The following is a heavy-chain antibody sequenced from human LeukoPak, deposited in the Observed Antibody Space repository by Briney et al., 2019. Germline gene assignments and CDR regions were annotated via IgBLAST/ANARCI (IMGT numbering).Heavy chain of an antibody. CDR3: ARFAAYEYHFDY. J-gene: IGHJ4*02. Sequence: GGSLRLSCVTSGFPFTTYWIHWIRQAPGKGLEWVSRLSSDGSRSTYADSVKGLFIISRDNAKKTVYLQMNSLRVEDTAFYFCARFAAYEYHFDYWGRGALVTVSS. CDR1: GFPFTTYW. D-gene: IGHD5-12*01. V-gene: IGHV3-74*03. CDR2: LSSDGSRS.